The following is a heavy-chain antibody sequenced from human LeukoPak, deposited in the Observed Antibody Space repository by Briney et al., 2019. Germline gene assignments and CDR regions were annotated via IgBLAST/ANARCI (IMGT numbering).Heavy chain of an antibody. CDR1: GYSISSGHY. V-gene: IGHV4-38-2*01. CDR2: MYKSGST. Sequence: SETLSLTCDVSGYSISSGHYWGWIRQSPGKGLEWIASMYKSGSTYFKSSLKSRVTVSLDTPKNQFSLTLNSVTAADTAVYYCARHVYGRHQLQAYHFDYWGQGILVTVSS. CDR3: ARHVYGRHQLQAYHFDY. J-gene: IGHJ4*02. D-gene: IGHD2-2*01.